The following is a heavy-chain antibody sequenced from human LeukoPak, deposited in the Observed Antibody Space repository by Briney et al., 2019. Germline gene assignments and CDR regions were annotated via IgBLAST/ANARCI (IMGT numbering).Heavy chain of an antibody. CDR3: ARRAATERGHSYGLDY. D-gene: IGHD5-18*01. J-gene: IGHJ4*02. Sequence: GGSLRLSCEVSGFTFSSYHMNWVRQAPGKGLEWVSSISSSSRYIYYADSMTGRFAISRDNAKNSLYLQMHSLRAEDTAIYYCARRAATERGHSYGLDYWGQGTLVTVSS. CDR2: ISSSSRYI. V-gene: IGHV3-21*01. CDR1: GFTFSSYH.